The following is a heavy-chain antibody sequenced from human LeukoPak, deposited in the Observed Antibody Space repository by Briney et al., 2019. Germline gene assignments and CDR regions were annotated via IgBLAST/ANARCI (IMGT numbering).Heavy chain of an antibody. J-gene: IGHJ4*02. V-gene: IGHV4-4*07. CDR1: GGSISSYY. CDR3: ASSIFGVVPSAY. D-gene: IGHD3-3*01. CDR2: VYTSGST. Sequence: SETLSLTCTVSGGSISSYYWSWIRQPAGKGLEWIGRVYTSGSTTYNPSLKSRVTMSVDTSKNQFSLNLRSVTAADTAVYYCASSIFGVVPSAYWGQGTLVTVSS.